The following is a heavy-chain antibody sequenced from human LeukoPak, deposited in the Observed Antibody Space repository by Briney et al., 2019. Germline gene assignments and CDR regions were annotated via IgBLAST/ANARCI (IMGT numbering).Heavy chain of an antibody. CDR2: VTGDGITT. CDR1: GFTFRYSA. D-gene: IGHD2/OR15-2a*01. Sequence: GGSLRLSCAASGFTFRYSAMSWVRQAPGKGLEWVSTVTGDGITTYYGNSVKGRFTISRDNSKNTVYLQLNSLRADDTAVYYCAKRDYSDPTTYSPLFDHWGQGTLVTVSS. V-gene: IGHV3-23*01. CDR3: AKRDYSDPTTYSPLFDH. J-gene: IGHJ4*02.